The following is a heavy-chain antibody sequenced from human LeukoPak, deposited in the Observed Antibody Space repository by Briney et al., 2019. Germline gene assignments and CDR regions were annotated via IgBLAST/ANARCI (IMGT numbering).Heavy chain of an antibody. V-gene: IGHV4-59*01. J-gene: IGHJ4*02. D-gene: IGHD6-19*01. CDR2: IYYSGST. Sequence: SETLSLTCTVSGGSISSYYWSWIRQPPGKGLEWIGYIYYSGSTNYNPSLKSRVTISVDTSKNQSSLKLSSVAAADTAVYYCARKNVGYRSGQLDYWGQGTLVTVSS. CDR3: ARKNVGYRSGQLDY. CDR1: GGSISSYY.